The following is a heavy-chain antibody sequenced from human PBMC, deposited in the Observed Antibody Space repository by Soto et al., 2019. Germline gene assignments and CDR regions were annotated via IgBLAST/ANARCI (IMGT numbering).Heavy chain of an antibody. V-gene: IGHV1-8*01. CDR2: MKPNSGNT. D-gene: IGHD3-10*01. CDR1: GYTFTSYD. J-gene: IGHJ3*02. Sequence: QVQLAQSGAEVKKPGASVKVSCKASGYTFTSYDINWVRQATGQGLEGMGWMKPNSGNTGYAQKFQGRVTMTRNTSIRTAYMELSSLRSEDTAVYYCARGINYYASGDEAFDIWGQGTMVTFSS. CDR3: ARGINYYASGDEAFDI.